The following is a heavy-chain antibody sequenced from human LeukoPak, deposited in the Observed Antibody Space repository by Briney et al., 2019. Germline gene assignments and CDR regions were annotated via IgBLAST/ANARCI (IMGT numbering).Heavy chain of an antibody. D-gene: IGHD2-15*01. CDR1: GGTFSSYA. Sequence: SVKVSCKASGGTFSSYAISWVRQAPGQGLEWMGRIIPIFGKANYAQKFQGRVTITTDESTSTAYMELSSLRSEDTAVYYCARFHPSGYFDYWGQGTLVTVSS. CDR3: ARFHPSGYFDY. J-gene: IGHJ4*02. V-gene: IGHV1-69*05. CDR2: IIPIFGKA.